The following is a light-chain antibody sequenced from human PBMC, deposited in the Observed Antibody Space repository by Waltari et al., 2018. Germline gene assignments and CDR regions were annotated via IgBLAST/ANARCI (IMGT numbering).Light chain of an antibody. V-gene: IGKV2-30*01. CDR3: MQGTHWPRS. CDR1: QSLVDSDGNTY. J-gene: IGKJ1*01. CDR2: KVS. Sequence: DVVMTQSPLSLPVTLGQPASISCRSSQSLVDSDGNTYLSWFQHRPGQSPRRLIYKVSNRDSGVPDRFSGSGSGTDFTLKISRVEADDIAIYYCMQGTHWPRSFGQGTKVEIE.